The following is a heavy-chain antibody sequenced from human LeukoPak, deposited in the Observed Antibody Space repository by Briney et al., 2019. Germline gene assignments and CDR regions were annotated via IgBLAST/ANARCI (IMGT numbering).Heavy chain of an antibody. CDR2: ISYDGSNK. J-gene: IGHJ4*02. CDR3: AKWGDGWLLRFLDY. D-gene: IGHD2-21*01. CDR1: GFTFSGYA. Sequence: GGSLRLSCAASGFTFSGYAMHWVRQAPGKGLEWVAVISYDGSNKYYADSVKGRFTISRDNSKNTLYLQMNSLRAEDTAVYYCAKWGDGWLLRFLDYWGQGTLVTVSS. V-gene: IGHV3-30*18.